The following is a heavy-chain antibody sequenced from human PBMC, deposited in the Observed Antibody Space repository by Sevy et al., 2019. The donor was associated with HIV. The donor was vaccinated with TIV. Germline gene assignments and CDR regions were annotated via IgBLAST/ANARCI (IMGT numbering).Heavy chain of an antibody. Sequence: GGSLRLSCVASGFNLSPYWMTWVRQAPGKGLEWVANIKQDGNEKYYVDSVKGRFTVSRDYDKNALYLKMYSLRVEDTAVYFCASNTYHYDSNTYYPVYWGQGTRVTVSS. V-gene: IGHV3-7*01. J-gene: IGHJ4*02. CDR3: ASNTYHYDSNTYYPVY. CDR2: IKQDGNEK. CDR1: GFNLSPYW. D-gene: IGHD3-22*01.